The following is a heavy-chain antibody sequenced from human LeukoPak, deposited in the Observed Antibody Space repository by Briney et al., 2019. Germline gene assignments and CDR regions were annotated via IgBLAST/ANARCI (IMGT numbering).Heavy chain of an antibody. J-gene: IGHJ6*04. CDR1: GGSFSGYY. CDR3: AGDRCSGGSCYSRYYYYGMDV. Sequence: SETLSLTCAVYGGSFSGYYWSWIRHPPGKGLEWIGEINHSGSTNYNPSLKSRVTISVDTSKNQFSLKLSSVTAADTAVYYCAGDRCSGGSCYSRYYYYGMDVWGKGTTVTVSS. CDR2: INHSGST. V-gene: IGHV4-34*01. D-gene: IGHD2-15*01.